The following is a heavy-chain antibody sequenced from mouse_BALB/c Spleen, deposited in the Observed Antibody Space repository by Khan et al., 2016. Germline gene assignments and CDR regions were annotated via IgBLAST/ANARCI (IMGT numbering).Heavy chain of an antibody. V-gene: IGHV14-4*02. CDR2: IDPESGDT. J-gene: IGHJ2*01. Sequence: VQLQQSGAELVRSGASVKLSCTASAFTIKDYYIHWVKQRPEQGLEWIGWIDPESGDTEYVPKFQGKATVTADTSSNTAYLQLSSLTYEDSAVYYCNAIYYGNYIYFDFWGPGTTLTVSS. CDR1: AFTIKDYY. CDR3: NAIYYGNYIYFDF. D-gene: IGHD2-1*01.